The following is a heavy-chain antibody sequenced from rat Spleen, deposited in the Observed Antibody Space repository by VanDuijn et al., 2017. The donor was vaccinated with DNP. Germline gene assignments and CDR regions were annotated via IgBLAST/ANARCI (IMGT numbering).Heavy chain of an antibody. J-gene: IGHJ4*01. Sequence: EVQLQESGPGLVKPSQSLSRTCSVTGYSITSSYRWNWIRKFPGNKLEWMGSKNSASNTNYNPSLKSRISITRDTSKNQFFLQVNSVNTEDTATYYCARWPGYNPPYAMDAWGQGTSVTVSS. CDR1: GYSITSSYR. CDR3: ARWPGYNPPYAMDA. D-gene: IGHD1-4*01. V-gene: IGHV3-3*01. CDR2: KNSASNT.